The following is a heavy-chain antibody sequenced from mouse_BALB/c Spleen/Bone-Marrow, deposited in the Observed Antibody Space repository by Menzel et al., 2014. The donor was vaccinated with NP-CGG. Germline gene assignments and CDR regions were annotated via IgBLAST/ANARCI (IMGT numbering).Heavy chain of an antibody. CDR3: ARQRGYAYAMDY. CDR2: ISSGGSNT. D-gene: IGHD2-2*01. J-gene: IGHJ4*01. V-gene: IGHV5-12-1*01. CDR1: GFAFSGYD. Sequence: EVHLVESGGGLVKPGGSLKLSCAASGFAFSGYDMSWVRQTPEKRLEGVAYISSGGSNTYYLDTVKGRFTISRDNAKNTLYLQMNSLKSEDTAMYYCARQRGYAYAMDYWGQGTSVTVSS.